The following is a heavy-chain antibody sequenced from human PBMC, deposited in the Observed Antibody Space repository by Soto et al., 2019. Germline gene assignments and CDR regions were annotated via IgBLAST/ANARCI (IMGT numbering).Heavy chain of an antibody. J-gene: IGHJ4*02. Sequence: EVQLVESGGGLVQPGGSRRLSCAASGFTFSSYWMHWVRQAPGKGLVWVSGINSEGGSTDYADSVKGRFIMSRDNAKNTLYLQMNSLRAEDTAVYYCARPRYDGSGTPFDHWGLGTLVTVSS. CDR1: GFTFSSYW. CDR2: INSEGGST. D-gene: IGHD3-22*01. CDR3: ARPRYDGSGTPFDH. V-gene: IGHV3-74*01.